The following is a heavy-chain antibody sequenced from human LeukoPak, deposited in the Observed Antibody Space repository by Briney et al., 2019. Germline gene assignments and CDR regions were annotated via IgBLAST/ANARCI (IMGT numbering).Heavy chain of an antibody. Sequence: GGSLRLSCAASGFTFSSYGMHWVRQAPGKGLEWVAVIWYDGSNKYYADSVKGRFTISRDNSKNTLYLQMNSLRAEDTAVYYCAKSARSSGYLYYFDYWGQGALVTVSS. CDR3: AKSARSSGYLYYFDY. CDR1: GFTFSSYG. V-gene: IGHV3-33*06. D-gene: IGHD3-22*01. J-gene: IGHJ4*02. CDR2: IWYDGSNK.